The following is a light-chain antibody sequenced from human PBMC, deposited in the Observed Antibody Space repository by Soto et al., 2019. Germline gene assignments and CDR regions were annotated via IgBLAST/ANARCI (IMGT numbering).Light chain of an antibody. CDR2: EAS. V-gene: IGLV2-18*01. CDR1: SXDFVSYNR. CDR3: SLYFTTSPLEV. Sequence: QSVLTQPPSVSGSPGQSVTISCTGTSXDFVSYNRVSWYQQPPGTAPKLIIYEASNRPSGVPDRFSGSKSGNTASLTISGLQAADEADYYCSLYFTTSPLEVFGTGTKVTVL. J-gene: IGLJ1*01.